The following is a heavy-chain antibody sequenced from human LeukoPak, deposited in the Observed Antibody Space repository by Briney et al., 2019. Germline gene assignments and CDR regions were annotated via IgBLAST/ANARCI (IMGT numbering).Heavy chain of an antibody. J-gene: IGHJ4*02. V-gene: IGHV3-23*01. CDR2: ISGSGGST. D-gene: IGHD6-19*01. CDR1: GFTFSSYA. CDR3: AISSARLYFFDY. Sequence: PGGSLRLSCAASGFTFSSYAMSWVRQAPGKGLEWVSAISGSGGSTYYADSVKGRFTISRDNSKNTLYLQMNSLRAEDTAVYYCAISSARLYFFDYWGQGTLVTVSS.